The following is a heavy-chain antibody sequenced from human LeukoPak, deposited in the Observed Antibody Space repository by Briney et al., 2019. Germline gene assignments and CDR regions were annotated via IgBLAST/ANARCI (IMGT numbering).Heavy chain of an antibody. V-gene: IGHV3-66*02. Sequence: GGSLRLSCAASGFTVSSNYMSWVRQAPGKGLEWVSVIYSGGSTYYADSVKGRFTISRDNSKNTLYLQMNSLRAEDTAVYYCARDNDWAYFDYWGQGTLVTVSS. CDR1: GFTVSSNY. CDR2: IYSGGST. J-gene: IGHJ4*02. D-gene: IGHD1-1*01. CDR3: ARDNDWAYFDY.